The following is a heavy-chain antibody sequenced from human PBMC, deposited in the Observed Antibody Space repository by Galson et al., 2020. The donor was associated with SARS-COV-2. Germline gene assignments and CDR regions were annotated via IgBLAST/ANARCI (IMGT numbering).Heavy chain of an antibody. Sequence: ASVKVSCTASGYPFNRYGISWVRQAPGQGLAWIGWISGSNGNTNYVQKPQGRVTMTTDTSTGTAFMELRSLRFDDTAVYYCARSGRGTYRYFDLWGRGTLVTVSS. CDR1: GYPFNRYG. D-gene: IGHD3-16*01. V-gene: IGHV1-18*01. J-gene: IGHJ2*01. CDR3: ARSGRGTYRYFDL. CDR2: ISGSNGNT.